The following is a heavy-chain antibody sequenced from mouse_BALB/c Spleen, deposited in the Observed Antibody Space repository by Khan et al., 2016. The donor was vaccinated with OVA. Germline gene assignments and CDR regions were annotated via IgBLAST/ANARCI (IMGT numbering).Heavy chain of an antibody. J-gene: IGHJ2*01. V-gene: IGHV1S137*01. Sequence: QIQLVQSGAELVRPGVSLKISCKGSDYTFTDYAMHWVKQSHAKSLEWIGVISSYYGVPDYNQKFKGKATMTVDRSSSTAYMELARLTSEDSAIYYCTRPAYDGYYDYWGQGTTLTVSS. CDR1: DYTFTDYA. CDR3: TRPAYDGYYDY. D-gene: IGHD2-3*01. CDR2: ISSYYGVP.